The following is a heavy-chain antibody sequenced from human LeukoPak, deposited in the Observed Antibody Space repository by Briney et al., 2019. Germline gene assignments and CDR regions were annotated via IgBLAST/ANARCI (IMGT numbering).Heavy chain of an antibody. CDR2: IYTSGST. V-gene: IGHV4-4*07. CDR1: GGSISSYY. D-gene: IGHD3-22*01. CDR3: ARAYYYDSSGYYVGTHFDY. J-gene: IGHJ4*02. Sequence: PSETLSLTCTVPGGSISSYYWSWIRQPAGKGLEWIGRIYTSGSTNYNPSLKSRVTMSVDTSKNQFSLKLSSVTAADTAVYYCARAYYYDSSGYYVGTHFDYWGQGTLVTVSS.